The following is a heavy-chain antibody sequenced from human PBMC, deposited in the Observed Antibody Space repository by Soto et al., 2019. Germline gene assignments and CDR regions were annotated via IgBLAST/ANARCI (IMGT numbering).Heavy chain of an antibody. D-gene: IGHD3-9*01. CDR3: ARDHSYYDILTGYYPLDY. J-gene: IGHJ4*02. CDR1: GFTFSSYS. CDR2: ISNNSSYI. Sequence: GGALRLSCAASGFTFSSYSMNWVRQAPGKGVEWVSSISNNSSYIYYADSVKGRFTISRDNAKNSLYLQMNSLRAEDTAVYYCARDHSYYDILTGYYPLDYWGQGTLVTVSS. V-gene: IGHV3-21*01.